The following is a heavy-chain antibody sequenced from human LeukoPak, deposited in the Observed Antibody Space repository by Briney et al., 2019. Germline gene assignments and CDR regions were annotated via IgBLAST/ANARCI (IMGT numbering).Heavy chain of an antibody. Sequence: PSETLSLTCAVYGESFKDYYWNWIRQPPGKGLEWIGEINHSGSTNYNPSLKSRVTISVDTSKNQFSLKLSSVTAADTAVYYCARSIGAFDIWGQGTMVTVSS. CDR3: ARSIGAFDI. J-gene: IGHJ3*02. CDR2: INHSGST. D-gene: IGHD2-21*01. CDR1: GESFKDYY. V-gene: IGHV4-34*01.